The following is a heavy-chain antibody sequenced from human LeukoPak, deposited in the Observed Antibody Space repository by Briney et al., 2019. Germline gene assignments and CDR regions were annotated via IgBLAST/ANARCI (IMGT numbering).Heavy chain of an antibody. Sequence: GGSLRLSCAASGFTFSYYSMNWVRQAPGKGLEWVSSISSTTTYIYYADSVKGRFTISRDNAKRSLYLQMNSLRADDTAVYYCTRDEDEELVRDYRGQGTLVTVSS. D-gene: IGHD6-13*01. CDR3: TRDEDEELVRDY. CDR2: ISSTTTYI. J-gene: IGHJ4*02. CDR1: GFTFSYYS. V-gene: IGHV3-21*01.